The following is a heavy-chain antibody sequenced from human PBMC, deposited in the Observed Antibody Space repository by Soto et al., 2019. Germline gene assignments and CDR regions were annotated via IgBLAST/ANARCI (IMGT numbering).Heavy chain of an antibody. CDR3: AREMVRGVGSDY. D-gene: IGHD3-10*01. J-gene: IGHJ4*02. CDR2: ISTYNGNT. V-gene: IGHV1-18*01. CDR1: GYTLTSYA. Sequence: ASLKVSGTASGYTLTSYAMHWVRLAPGQGLEWMGWISTYNGNTKYAQKLQGRVTMTTDTSTSTAYMELRSLRSDDTAVFYCAREMVRGVGSDYWGQGILVTVSS.